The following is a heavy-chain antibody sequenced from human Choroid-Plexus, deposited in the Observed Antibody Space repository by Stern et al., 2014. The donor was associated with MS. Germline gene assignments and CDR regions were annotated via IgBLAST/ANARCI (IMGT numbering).Heavy chain of an antibody. D-gene: IGHD2/OR15-2a*01. J-gene: IGHJ5*02. Sequence: QVQLVESGGGVVQPGRPLRLSCVASGFTFGSCAMHWVRQAPGKGMEWVAGGSYDGSNKYYADSVKGRFTISRDNSQNTHYMQMSSLRPEDTAVYYCAKDRQYLTYFFDHWGQGSLVTVSS. V-gene: IGHV3-30*18. CDR3: AKDRQYLTYFFDH. CDR1: GFTFGSCA. CDR2: GSYDGSNK.